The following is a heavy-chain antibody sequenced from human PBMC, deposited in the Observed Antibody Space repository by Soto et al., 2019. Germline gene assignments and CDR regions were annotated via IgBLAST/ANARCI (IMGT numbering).Heavy chain of an antibody. CDR1: GVTFSSYA. V-gene: IGHV3-30-3*01. J-gene: IGHJ4*02. CDR2: ISYDGSNK. D-gene: IGHD1-26*01. CDR3: AREFPSGAIDY. Sequence: AASGVTFSSYAMHWVRQAPGKGLECVAVISYDGSNKYYADSVKGRFTISRDNSKNTLYLQMNSLRAEDTAVYYCAREFPSGAIDYWGQGTLVTVSS.